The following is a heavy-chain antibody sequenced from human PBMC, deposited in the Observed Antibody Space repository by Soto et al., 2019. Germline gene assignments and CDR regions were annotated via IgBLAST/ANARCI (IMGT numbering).Heavy chain of an antibody. CDR1: GYTFTSYY. CDR3: TREWFDSDSSGYYSPEYFQH. J-gene: IGHJ1*01. CDR2: IHPSGADT. V-gene: IGHV1-46*01. Sequence: ASVKVSCKASGYTFTSYYMHWVRQAPGQGLEWMGIIHPSGADTTYAQKFQGRVTMTRDTSTSTFYMELNSLRSEDTAVYYCTREWFDSDSSGYYSPEYFQHWGQGTLVTVSS. D-gene: IGHD3-22*01.